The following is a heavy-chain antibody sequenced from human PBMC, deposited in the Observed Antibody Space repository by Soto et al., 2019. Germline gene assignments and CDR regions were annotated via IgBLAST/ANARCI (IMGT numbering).Heavy chain of an antibody. J-gene: IGHJ5*02. CDR3: AKSSTAPVVAATLRFDP. V-gene: IGHV3-13*01. D-gene: IGHD2-15*01. Sequence: PGGSLRLSCAASGFTFSSYDMHWVRQATGKGVEVVLAIGSAVDAYYPGSVKGRFTISRDNSKNTLYLQMNSLRVEDTAVYYCAKSSTAPVVAATLRFDPWGQGTLVTVSS. CDR1: GFTFSSYD. CDR2: IGSAVDA.